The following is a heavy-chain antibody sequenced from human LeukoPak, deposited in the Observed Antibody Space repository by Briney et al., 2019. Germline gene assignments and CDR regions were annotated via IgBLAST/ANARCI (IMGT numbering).Heavy chain of an antibody. CDR3: ATGTMVRGVDRFDY. CDR1: GYTLTELS. Sequence: GASVKVSCKVSGYTLTELSMHWVRQAPGKGLEWMGGFDPEDGETIYAQKFQGRVTVTEDTSTDTAYMELSSLRSEDTAVYYCATGTMVRGVDRFDYWGQGTLVTVSS. V-gene: IGHV1-24*01. J-gene: IGHJ4*02. D-gene: IGHD3-10*01. CDR2: FDPEDGET.